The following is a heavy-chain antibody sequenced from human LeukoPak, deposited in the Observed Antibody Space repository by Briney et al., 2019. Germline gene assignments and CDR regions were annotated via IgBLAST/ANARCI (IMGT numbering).Heavy chain of an antibody. Sequence: GGSLRLSCAASGFTFTYAWMTWVRQAPGKGLEGVGRIKSNPDGGTEDYAAPVKGRFTISRDDSRNTLYLQMNNLEIDDTAVYFCSIAVNGSYFDWGQGTLVIVSS. CDR1: GFTFTYAW. CDR2: IKSNPDGGTE. V-gene: IGHV3-15*01. D-gene: IGHD1-26*01. J-gene: IGHJ1*01. CDR3: SIAVNGSYFD.